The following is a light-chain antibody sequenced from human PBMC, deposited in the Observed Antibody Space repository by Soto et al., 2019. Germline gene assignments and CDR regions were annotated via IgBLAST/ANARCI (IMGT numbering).Light chain of an antibody. CDR1: SSNIGNNY. Sequence: QSVLTQPPSVSAAPGQKVTISCSGSSSNIGNNYVSWYQQLPGTAPKPLIYDNNKRPSGIPDRFSGSKSGTSATLGITGLQTGDEADYYCGTWDSSLSAGWVFGGGTQLTVL. CDR3: GTWDSSLSAGWV. CDR2: DNN. J-gene: IGLJ3*02. V-gene: IGLV1-51*01.